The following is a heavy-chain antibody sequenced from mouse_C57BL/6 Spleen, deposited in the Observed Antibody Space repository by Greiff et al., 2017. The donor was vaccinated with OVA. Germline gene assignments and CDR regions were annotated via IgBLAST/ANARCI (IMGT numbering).Heavy chain of an antibody. D-gene: IGHD2-3*01. Sequence: QVQLQQPGAELVKPGASVKLSCKASGYTFTSYWMHWVKQRPGRGLEWIGRIDANSGGTNYNEKFKGKATLTVDKPSSTAYMQLSSLTSEDSAVYYCARWVYDGYYCYFDYWGQGTTLTVSS. CDR1: GYTFTSYW. J-gene: IGHJ2*01. V-gene: IGHV1-62-3*01. CDR2: IDANSGGT. CDR3: ARWVYDGYYCYFDY.